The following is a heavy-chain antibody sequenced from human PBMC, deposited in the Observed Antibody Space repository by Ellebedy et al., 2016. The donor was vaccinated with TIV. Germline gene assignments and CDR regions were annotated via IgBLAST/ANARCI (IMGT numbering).Heavy chain of an antibody. CDR3: ARAIPTSDYYGSGSYLGY. J-gene: IGHJ4*02. V-gene: IGHV4-4*02. Sequence: MPSETLSLTCAVSGGSISSSNWWSWVRQPPGKGLEWIGEIYHSGSTNYNPSLKSRVTISVDKSKNQFSLKLSSVTAADTAVYYCARAIPTSDYYGSGSYLGYWGQGTLVTVSS. CDR1: GGSISSSNW. D-gene: IGHD3-10*01. CDR2: IYHSGST.